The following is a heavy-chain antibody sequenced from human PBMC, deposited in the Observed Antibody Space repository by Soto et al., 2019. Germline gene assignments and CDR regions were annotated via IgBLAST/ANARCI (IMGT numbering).Heavy chain of an antibody. CDR1: GFTFNSYW. CDR3: AKDGAASPFDY. J-gene: IGHJ4*02. Sequence: EVQLVESGGGLVQPGGSLRLSCAASGFTFNSYWMNWVRQSPGKGLEWVANIKRDGSEQHYVDSVKGRFTISTDNAKNSLYLLMNSLRAEDTAIYYCAKDGAASPFDYWSQGALVTVSP. V-gene: IGHV3-7*01. CDR2: IKRDGSEQ. D-gene: IGHD2-15*01.